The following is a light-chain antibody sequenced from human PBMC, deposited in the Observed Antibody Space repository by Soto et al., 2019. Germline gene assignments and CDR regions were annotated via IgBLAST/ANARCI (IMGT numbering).Light chain of an antibody. Sequence: EIVMTQSPVTLTVSPGERATLYCRASQSISSNLAWHQQKPGRAPRLLIYGASTRATGIPDRFSGSGSGTEFTLTISSLQSEDLAVYYCQQFNNWPWTFGQGTKVEI. CDR3: QQFNNWPWT. J-gene: IGKJ1*01. CDR1: QSISSN. CDR2: GAS. V-gene: IGKV3-15*01.